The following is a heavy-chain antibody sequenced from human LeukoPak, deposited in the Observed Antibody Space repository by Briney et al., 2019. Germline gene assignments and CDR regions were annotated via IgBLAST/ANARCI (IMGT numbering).Heavy chain of an antibody. Sequence: GGSLRLSCAAAGFSFSSHGMYWVRQAPGKGLEWVANIKQDGGEKYYVDSVKGRFTISRDNAKNSLYLQMNSLRAEDTAVYYCARRSFDYWGQGTLVTVSS. CDR2: IKQDGGEK. CDR1: GFSFSSHG. V-gene: IGHV3-7*01. CDR3: ARRSFDY. J-gene: IGHJ4*02.